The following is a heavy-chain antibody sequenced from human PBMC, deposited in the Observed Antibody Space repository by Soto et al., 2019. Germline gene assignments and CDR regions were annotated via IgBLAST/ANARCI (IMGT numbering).Heavy chain of an antibody. CDR3: AKDRTMVTVTRAPYDAFEI. D-gene: IGHD4-4*01. Sequence: QVQLVESGGGVVQPGRSLRLSCAASGFTFSSYGMHWFRQAPGKGLEWVAGISYDGSKKYYADSVKGRFTISRDNSKNTLSLQMDSLRAEDTAVYYCAKDRTMVTVTRAPYDAFEIWGQGTTVTVS. J-gene: IGHJ3*02. CDR1: GFTFSSYG. CDR2: ISYDGSKK. V-gene: IGHV3-30*18.